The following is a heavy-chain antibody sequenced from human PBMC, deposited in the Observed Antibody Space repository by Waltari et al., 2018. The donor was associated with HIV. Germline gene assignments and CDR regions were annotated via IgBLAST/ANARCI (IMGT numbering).Heavy chain of an antibody. CDR1: GFTFNIAW. D-gene: IGHD3-16*01. J-gene: IGHJ4*02. CDR2: IKSESHGWTT. V-gene: IGHV3-15*01. CDR3: STMGGFPSFDY. Sequence: EVQLVESGGGLVKPGGSLTLSCAASGFTFNIAWMSWVRQAPGNGLELVGRIKSESHGWTTDFAAPVKGRFTISRDDSKNTVSLQMNSLKTEDTAVYFCSTMGGFPSFDYWGQGTLVTVSS.